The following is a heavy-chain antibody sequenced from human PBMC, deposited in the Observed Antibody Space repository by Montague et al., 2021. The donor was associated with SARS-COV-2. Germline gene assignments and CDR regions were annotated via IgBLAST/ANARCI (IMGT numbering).Heavy chain of an antibody. D-gene: IGHD6-6*01. CDR3: ARDTYSSTSGTLDF. V-gene: IGHV3-33*01. J-gene: IGHJ4*02. CDR2: MWYDGSKE. CDR1: GFTFSSHG. Sequence: SLRLSCAASGFTFSSHGMHWVRQAPGKGLEWVAVMWYDGSKENYADSVKGRFTISRDNSEHMLYLHLNSLRAEDTAVYYCARDTYSSTSGTLDFWGRGTLVTVSS.